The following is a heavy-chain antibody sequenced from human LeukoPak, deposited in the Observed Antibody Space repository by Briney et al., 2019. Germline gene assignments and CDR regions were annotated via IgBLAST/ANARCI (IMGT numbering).Heavy chain of an antibody. CDR3: ARAHPPSGYDLGDFDY. D-gene: IGHD5-12*01. Sequence: GGSLRLSCAASGFTFSDYYMSWIRQAPGKGLEWVSYISSSSYTNYADSVKGRFTISRDNAKNPLYLQMNSLRAEDTAVYYCARAHPPSGYDLGDFDYWGQGTLVTVSS. CDR1: GFTFSDYY. J-gene: IGHJ4*02. CDR2: ISSSSYT. V-gene: IGHV3-11*06.